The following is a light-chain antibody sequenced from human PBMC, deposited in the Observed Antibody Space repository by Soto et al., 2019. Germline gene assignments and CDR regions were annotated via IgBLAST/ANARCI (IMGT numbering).Light chain of an antibody. CDR2: EVN. CDR3: CSYAGSSTSRGYV. Sequence: QSALTQPPSASGSPGQSVAISCTGTSSDVGGYNYVSWYQQHPGKAPKLMIYEVNKRPSGVPDRFSGSKSGNTASLTISGLQAEDEADYYCCSYAGSSTSRGYVFGTGTKVTVL. V-gene: IGLV2-8*01. J-gene: IGLJ1*01. CDR1: SSDVGGYNY.